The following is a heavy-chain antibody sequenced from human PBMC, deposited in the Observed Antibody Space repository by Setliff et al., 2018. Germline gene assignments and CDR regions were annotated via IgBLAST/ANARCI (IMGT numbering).Heavy chain of an antibody. CDR3: ARAGSRYSFYFDS. CDR2: ISSTSRYI. CDR1: GFSLSTYS. D-gene: IGHD3-10*01. V-gene: IGHV3-21*01. Sequence: GGSLRLSCAASGFSLSTYSMSWVRQAPGKGLEWVSSISSTSRYIYYADSVQGRFTISRDNAKNSLYLQVNSLRPEDTAVYYCARAGSRYSFYFDSWGQGTLVTVSA. J-gene: IGHJ4*02.